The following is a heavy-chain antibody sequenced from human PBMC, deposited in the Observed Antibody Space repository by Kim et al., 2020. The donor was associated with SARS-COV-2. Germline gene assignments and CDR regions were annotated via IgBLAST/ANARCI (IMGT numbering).Heavy chain of an antibody. CDR2: ISYDGSNK. CDR1: GFTFSSYA. Sequence: GGSLRLSCAASGFTFSSYAMHWVRQAPGKGLEWVAVISYDGSNKYYADSVKGRFTISRDNSKNTLYLQMNSLRAEDTAVYYCASGVNWGDTAMVWGQGTLVTVSS. J-gene: IGHJ4*02. D-gene: IGHD5-18*01. V-gene: IGHV3-30-3*01. CDR3: ASGVNWGDTAMV.